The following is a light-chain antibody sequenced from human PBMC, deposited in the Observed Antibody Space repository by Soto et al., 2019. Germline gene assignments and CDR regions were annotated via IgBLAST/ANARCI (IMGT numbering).Light chain of an antibody. V-gene: IGKV1-39*01. CDR3: QQSYRSPYT. Sequence: MTQPPATLSVSPGERATLSCRASQSVSNNLAWYQQKPGKAPTLLIYGASSLQSGVPSRFTGGGSRTDFTLTISSLQPEDFATYYCQQSYRSPYTFGQGTKLEIK. CDR2: GAS. J-gene: IGKJ2*01. CDR1: QSVSNN.